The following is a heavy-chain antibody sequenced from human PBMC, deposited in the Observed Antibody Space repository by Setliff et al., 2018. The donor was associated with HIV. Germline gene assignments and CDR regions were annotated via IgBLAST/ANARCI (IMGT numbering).Heavy chain of an antibody. Sequence: PGGSLRLSCTASGFTFGDYAMSWVRQAPGKGLEWVAFIRTKAIGGTTEHAASVRGRFTISRDDSKSLAYLQMNSLKTEDTAVYYCLLYCSGTSCHLPDVWGQGTTVTVSS. V-gene: IGHV3-49*04. CDR3: LLYCSGTSCHLPDV. D-gene: IGHD2-2*01. J-gene: IGHJ6*02. CDR1: GFTFGDYA. CDR2: IRTKAIGGTT.